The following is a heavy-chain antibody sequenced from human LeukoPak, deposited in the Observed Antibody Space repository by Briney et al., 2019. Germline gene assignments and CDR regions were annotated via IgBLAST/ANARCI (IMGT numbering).Heavy chain of an antibody. D-gene: IGHD6-19*01. CDR3: ARDSSYSSGWFHKQFDY. CDR2: IYYSGST. V-gene: IGHV4-39*07. CDR1: GGSISSSSYY. Sequence: SETLSLTCTVSGGSISSSSYYWGWIRQPPGKGLEWIGSIYYSGSTYYKSSLKSRVTISVDTSKNQFSLKLSSVTAADTAVYYCARDSSYSSGWFHKQFDYWGQGTLVTVSS. J-gene: IGHJ4*02.